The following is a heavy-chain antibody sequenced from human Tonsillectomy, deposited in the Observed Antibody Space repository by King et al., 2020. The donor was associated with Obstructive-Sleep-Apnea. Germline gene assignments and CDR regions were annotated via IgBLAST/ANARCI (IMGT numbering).Heavy chain of an antibody. CDR2: ISYDGSNK. Sequence: QVQLVESGGGVVQPGRSLRLSCAASGFTFSSYGMHWVRQAPGKGLEWVAVISYDGSNKYYADSVKGRFTISRDLSKNTLYLQMHSLRTEDTAVYFCAKDAYGSGSYYGLNAFDIWGQGTMVTVSS. D-gene: IGHD3-10*01. V-gene: IGHV3-30*18. CDR1: GFTFSSYG. J-gene: IGHJ3*02. CDR3: AKDAYGSGSYYGLNAFDI.